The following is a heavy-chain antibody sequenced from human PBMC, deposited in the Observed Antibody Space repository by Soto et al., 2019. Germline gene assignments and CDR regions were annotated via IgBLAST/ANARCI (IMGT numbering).Heavy chain of an antibody. CDR1: GGSISSYY. CDR3: AVWFGELLDAFDI. Sequence: PSETLSLTCTVSGGSISSYYWSWIRQPPGKGLEWIGYIYYSGSTNYNPSLKSRVTISVDTSKNQFSLKLSSVTAADTAVYYCAVWFGELLDAFDIWGQGTMVT. V-gene: IGHV4-59*01. CDR2: IYYSGST. D-gene: IGHD3-10*01. J-gene: IGHJ3*02.